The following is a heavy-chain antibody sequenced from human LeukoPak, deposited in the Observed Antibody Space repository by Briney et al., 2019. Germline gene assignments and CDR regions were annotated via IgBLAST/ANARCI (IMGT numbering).Heavy chain of an antibody. Sequence: PGGSLRLSCAASGFTFSSYAMHWVRQAPGKGLEWVAVISYDGSNKYYADSVKGRFTISRDNSKNTLYLQMNSLRAEDTAVYYCARDQLRSYLDYWGQGTLVTVSS. CDR2: ISYDGSNK. J-gene: IGHJ4*02. D-gene: IGHD4-17*01. CDR1: GFTFSSYA. V-gene: IGHV3-30-3*01. CDR3: ARDQLRSYLDY.